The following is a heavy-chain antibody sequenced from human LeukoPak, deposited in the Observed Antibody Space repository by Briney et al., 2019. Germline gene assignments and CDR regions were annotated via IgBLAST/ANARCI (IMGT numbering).Heavy chain of an antibody. Sequence: GGSLRLSCAASGFTFTIFGFNWVRQAPGKVPEWVSYIDARSGITYYADSVQGRFTISRDNAKNSLYLQMNSLRAEDMALYYCATITGTGAFDIWGQGTMVTVSS. V-gene: IGHV3-48*04. CDR1: GFTFTIFG. J-gene: IGHJ3*02. CDR3: ATITGTGAFDI. D-gene: IGHD1-20*01. CDR2: IDARSGIT.